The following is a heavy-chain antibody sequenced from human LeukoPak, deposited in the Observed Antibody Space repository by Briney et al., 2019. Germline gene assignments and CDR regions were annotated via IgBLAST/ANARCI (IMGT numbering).Heavy chain of an antibody. D-gene: IGHD3-10*01. CDR1: GFTFSNAW. CDR3: TTGPFDYYGSASYLANGMDV. Sequence: GGSLRLSCAASGFTFSNAWMSWVRQAPGKGLEWVGRIKSKTDGGTTDYTAPVKGRFTISCDDSKNTLHLQMNSLKTEDTAVYYCTTGPFDYYGSASYLANGMDVWGQGTTVTVSS. J-gene: IGHJ6*02. CDR2: IKSKTDGGTT. V-gene: IGHV3-15*01.